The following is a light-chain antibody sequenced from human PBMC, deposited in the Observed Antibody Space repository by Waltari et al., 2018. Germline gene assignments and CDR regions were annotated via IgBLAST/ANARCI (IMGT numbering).Light chain of an antibody. V-gene: IGLV1-44*01. CDR2: SNN. CDR1: SSNIGSNT. CDR3: AAWDDSLNGGV. J-gene: IGLJ3*02. Sequence: QSVLTQPPSASGTPGQRVTISCSGSSSNIGSNTVNWYQQLPGTAPKLLIYSNNKRPSGVPDRVSGSKSGTSASLAISGLQSEDEADYYCAAWDDSLNGGVFGGGTKLTVL.